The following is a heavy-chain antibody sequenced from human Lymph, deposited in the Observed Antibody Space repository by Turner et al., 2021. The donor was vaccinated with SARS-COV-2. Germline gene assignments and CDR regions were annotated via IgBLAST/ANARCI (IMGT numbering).Heavy chain of an antibody. CDR3: AKDPGYCSGGSCYSRTYFDF. V-gene: IGHV3-43*02. CDR2: ISGDGGGT. Sequence: EVQLVESGGGVVQPGGSLRLPCAASGFTFDDYAMHWVRQAPGKGLEWVSLISGDGGGTYYADSVKGRFTISRDNSKNSLSLQMNSLRAEDTALYYCAKDPGYCSGGSCYSRTYFDFWGQGTLVTVS. CDR1: GFTFDDYA. J-gene: IGHJ4*02. D-gene: IGHD2-15*01.